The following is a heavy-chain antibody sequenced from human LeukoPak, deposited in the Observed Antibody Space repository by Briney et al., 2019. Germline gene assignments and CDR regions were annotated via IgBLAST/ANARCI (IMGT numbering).Heavy chain of an antibody. CDR2: IYSGGST. V-gene: IGHV3-53*01. CDR3: ARGVVGPNYYYYYGMDV. J-gene: IGHJ6*02. CDR1: GFTVSSNY. D-gene: IGHD2-21*01. Sequence: GGSLRPSCAASGFTVSSNYMSWVRQAPGKGLEWVSVIYSGGSTYYADSVKGRFTISRDNSKNTLYLQMNSLRAEDTAVYYCARGVVGPNYYYYYGMDVWGQGTTVTVSS.